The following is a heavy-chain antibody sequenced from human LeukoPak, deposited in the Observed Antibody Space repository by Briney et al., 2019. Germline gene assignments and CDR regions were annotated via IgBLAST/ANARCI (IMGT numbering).Heavy chain of an antibody. J-gene: IGHJ6*03. CDR3: ARGPRITMIRGGQWYYYMDV. CDR1: GYTFTSYY. D-gene: IGHD3-10*01. V-gene: IGHV1-46*01. Sequence: ASVKVSCKASGYTFTSYYIHWVRQAPGQGLEWMGLINPSGGSTNYAQKFQGRVTTTRDTSTSTVYMELSSLRSEDTAVYYCARGPRITMIRGGQWYYYMDVWGKGTTVTISS. CDR2: INPSGGST.